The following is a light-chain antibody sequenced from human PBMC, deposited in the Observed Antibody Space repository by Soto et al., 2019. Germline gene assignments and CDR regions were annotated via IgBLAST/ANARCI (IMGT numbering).Light chain of an antibody. J-gene: IGKJ1*01. CDR2: DTS. V-gene: IGKV3-20*01. Sequence: ENVLTQSPGPLSLSPGDRATLSCRASQSISRTYLAWYQQKPVQAPRLLIYDTSSRDTGIPDRFSGSGSGTEFTLTIRRLEPEDFAVYYCQQYGRSGTCGQGTKVDIK. CDR1: QSISRTY. CDR3: QQYGRSGT.